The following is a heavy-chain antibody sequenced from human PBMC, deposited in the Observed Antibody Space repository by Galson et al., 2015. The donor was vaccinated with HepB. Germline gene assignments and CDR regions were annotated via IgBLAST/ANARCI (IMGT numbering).Heavy chain of an antibody. CDR2: ISGGGSDT. D-gene: IGHD4-23*01. CDR1: KFTFSDYA. Sequence: SLRLSCAASKFTFSDYAMSWVRQAPGKGLEWVSSISGGGSDTYYADSVKGRFTISRDDSKKTLSLQMNSLRAEDTAIYYCAKDHNARNSLWDGFDIRGQGTMVTVSS. J-gene: IGHJ3*02. CDR3: AKDHNARNSLWDGFDI. V-gene: IGHV3-23*01.